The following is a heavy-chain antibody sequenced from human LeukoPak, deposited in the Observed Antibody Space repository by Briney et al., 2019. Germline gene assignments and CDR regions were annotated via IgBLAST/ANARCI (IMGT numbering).Heavy chain of an antibody. D-gene: IGHD7-27*01. Sequence: SETLSLTCTVSGGSISSSSYYWGWIRQPPGKGLEWIGYVYYSGITHYNPSLKSRLTISVDTSENQFSLKLSSVTAADTAVYYCARDEGGWGALDYWGQGTLVTVSS. J-gene: IGHJ4*02. CDR2: VYYSGIT. CDR3: ARDEGGWGALDY. CDR1: GGSISSSSYY. V-gene: IGHV4-31*03.